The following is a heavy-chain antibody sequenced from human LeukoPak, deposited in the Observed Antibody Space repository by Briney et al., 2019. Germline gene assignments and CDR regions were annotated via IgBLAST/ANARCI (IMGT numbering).Heavy chain of an antibody. CDR1: GFTFSSYS. CDR3: ARSEYYYDSSGYYYGVDY. V-gene: IGHV3-48*01. CDR2: ISSSSSTI. J-gene: IGHJ4*02. D-gene: IGHD3-22*01. Sequence: GGSLRLSCAASGFTFSSYSMYWVRQAPGKGLEWVSYISSSSSTIYYADSVKGRLTISRDNSKNTLYLQMSSLRAEDTAVYYCARSEYYYDSSGYYYGVDYWGQGTLVTVSS.